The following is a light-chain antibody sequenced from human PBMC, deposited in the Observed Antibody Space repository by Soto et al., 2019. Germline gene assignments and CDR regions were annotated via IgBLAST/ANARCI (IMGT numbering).Light chain of an antibody. CDR3: QQRSNWPSYT. CDR1: QSVSSY. J-gene: IGKJ2*01. CDR2: DAS. V-gene: IGKV3-11*01. Sequence: EIVLTQSPATLSLSPGERATLSCRASQSVSSYLAWYQQKPGQAPRLLIYDASNRATGIPARFSGSGSGTDFTLTISSLEAEDFADYYCQQRSNWPSYTFGQGTKLEIK.